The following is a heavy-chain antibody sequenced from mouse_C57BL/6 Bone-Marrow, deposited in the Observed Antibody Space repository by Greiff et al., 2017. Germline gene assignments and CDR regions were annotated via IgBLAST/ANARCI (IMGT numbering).Heavy chain of an antibody. J-gene: IGHJ3*01. D-gene: IGHD2-14*01. CDR2: INPNDGGT. CDR1: GYTFTDYN. CDR3: ARSRGGYLAY. Sequence: VQLQQSGPELVKPGASVKMSCKASGYTFTDYNMHWVKQSPGKSLEWIGYINPNDGGTSYNQKFKGKATLTVNKSSSTAYMELRSLTSEDSAVYDCARSRGGYLAYWGQGTLVTVSA. V-gene: IGHV1-22*01.